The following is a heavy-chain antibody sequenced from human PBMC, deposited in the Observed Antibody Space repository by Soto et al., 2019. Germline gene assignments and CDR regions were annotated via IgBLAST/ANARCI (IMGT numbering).Heavy chain of an antibody. CDR1: GYTFTSYG. Sequence: ASVKVSCKASGYTFTSYGISWVRQAPGQGLEWMGWISAYNGNTNYAQKLQGRVTMTTDTSTSTAYMELRSLRSDDTAVYYCARDPRDFWSGYYSNYGMDVWGQGTTVTVSS. D-gene: IGHD3-3*01. V-gene: IGHV1-18*01. J-gene: IGHJ6*02. CDR2: ISAYNGNT. CDR3: ARDPRDFWSGYYSNYGMDV.